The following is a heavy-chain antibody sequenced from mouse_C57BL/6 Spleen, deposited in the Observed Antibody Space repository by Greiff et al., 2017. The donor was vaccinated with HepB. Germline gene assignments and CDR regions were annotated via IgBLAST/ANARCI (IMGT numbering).Heavy chain of an antibody. Sequence: VKLMESGPELVKPGASVKISCKASGYAFSSSWMNWVKQRPGKGLEWIGRIYPGDGDTNYNGKFKGKATLTADKSSSTAYMQLSSLTSEDSAVYFCARAPYEYDAYWGQGTLVTVSA. D-gene: IGHD2-4*01. CDR2: IYPGDGDT. V-gene: IGHV1-82*01. J-gene: IGHJ3*01. CDR1: GYAFSSSW. CDR3: ARAPYEYDAY.